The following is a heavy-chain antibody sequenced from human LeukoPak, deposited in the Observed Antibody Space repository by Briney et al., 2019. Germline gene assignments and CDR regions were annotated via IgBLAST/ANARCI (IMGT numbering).Heavy chain of an antibody. Sequence: PSETLSLTCTVPGGSISSGSYYWSWIRQPAGKGLEWIGRIYTSGSTNYNPSLKSRVTISVDTSKNQFSLKLSSVTAADTAVYYCAREGKVRGVIFVRFSAFDIWGQGTMVTVSS. CDR2: IYTSGST. V-gene: IGHV4-61*02. D-gene: IGHD3-10*01. J-gene: IGHJ3*02. CDR3: AREGKVRGVIFVRFSAFDI. CDR1: GGSISSGSYY.